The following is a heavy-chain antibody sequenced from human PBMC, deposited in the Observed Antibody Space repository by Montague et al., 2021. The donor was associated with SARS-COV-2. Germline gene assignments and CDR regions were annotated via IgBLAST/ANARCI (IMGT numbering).Heavy chain of an antibody. Sequence: SETLSLTCTVSGGSIGAYYWSWIRQPPGKGPEWIAYISSSGTTNYNPPLKSRITVSVDTSRNQLSLKLSSVTAADSAAYYCVRESRLKYLEWSGSRYDYYGRDVGGQGTTVTVSS. V-gene: IGHV4-59*01. J-gene: IGHJ6*02. D-gene: IGHD3-3*01. CDR1: GGSIGAYY. CDR2: ISSSGTT. CDR3: VRESRLKYLEWSGSRYDYYGRDV.